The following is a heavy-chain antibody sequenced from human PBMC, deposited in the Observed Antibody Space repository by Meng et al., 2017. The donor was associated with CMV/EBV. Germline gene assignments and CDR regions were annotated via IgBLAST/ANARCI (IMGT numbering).Heavy chain of an antibody. CDR3: ARYYYDSSGYFDY. V-gene: IGHV4-39*06. Sequence: RLQLQESGPGLGKPSETLSLTCTVSGGSISSSSYYWGWIRQPPGKGLEWIGSIYYSGSTYYNPSLKSRVTISVDTSKNQFSLKLSSVTAADTAVYYCARYYYDSSGYFDYWGQGTLVTVSS. CDR2: IYYSGST. D-gene: IGHD3-22*01. J-gene: IGHJ4*02. CDR1: GGSISSSSYY.